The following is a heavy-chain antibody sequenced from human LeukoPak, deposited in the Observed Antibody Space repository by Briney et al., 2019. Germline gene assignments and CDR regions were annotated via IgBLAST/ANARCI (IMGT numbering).Heavy chain of an antibody. V-gene: IGHV3-23*01. D-gene: IGHD3-9*01. CDR2: ISGPGGST. CDR3: AKDDDILTSYLDH. J-gene: IGHJ4*02. Sequence: GGSLRLSCAASGFTFSSYAMSWVRQAPGKGLEWVSAISGPGGSTYYGDSVEGRFTISRDNSKNTLFLQTNSLRAEDTALYYCAKDDDILTSYLDHWGQGTLVTVSS. CDR1: GFTFSSYA.